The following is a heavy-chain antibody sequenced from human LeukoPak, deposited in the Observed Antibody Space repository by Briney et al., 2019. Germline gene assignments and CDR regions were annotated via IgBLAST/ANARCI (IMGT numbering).Heavy chain of an antibody. J-gene: IGHJ6*03. D-gene: IGHD6-25*01. V-gene: IGHV3-11*01. CDR1: GFTFSDYY. CDR2: ISSSGSTI. Sequence: GGSLRLSCAASGFTFSDYYMSWIRQAPGKGLEWVSYISSSGSTIYYADSVKGRFTISRDNAKNSLYLQMNSLRAEDTAVYYCARVADPPYYYMDVWGKGTTVTVSS. CDR3: ARVADPPYYYMDV.